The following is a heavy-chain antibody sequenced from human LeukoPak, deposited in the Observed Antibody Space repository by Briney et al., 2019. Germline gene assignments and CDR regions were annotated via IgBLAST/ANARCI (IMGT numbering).Heavy chain of an antibody. CDR3: ARVVWGDYGFDY. CDR1: GYTFTSYY. D-gene: IGHD4-17*01. V-gene: IGHV1-18*04. J-gene: IGHJ4*02. Sequence: ASVKVSCKASGYTFTSYYMHWVRQAPGQGLEWMGWISAYNGNTNYAQKLQGRVTMTTDTSTSTAYMELRSLRSDDTAVYYCARVVWGDYGFDYWGQGTLVTVSS. CDR2: ISAYNGNT.